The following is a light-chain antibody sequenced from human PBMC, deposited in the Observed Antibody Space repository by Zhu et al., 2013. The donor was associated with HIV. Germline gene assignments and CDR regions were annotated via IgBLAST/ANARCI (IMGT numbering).Light chain of an antibody. V-gene: IGLV2-14*01. J-gene: IGLJ2*01. CDR3: SSYTSSSTLV. CDR1: SSDVGGYNY. CDR2: EVS. Sequence: QSALTQPASVSGSPGQSITISCTGSSSDVGGYNYVSWYQQHPGKAPKLMIYEVSNRPSEISNRFSGSKSGNTASLTISGLQAEDGADYYCSSYTSSSTLVFGGGTKLTVL.